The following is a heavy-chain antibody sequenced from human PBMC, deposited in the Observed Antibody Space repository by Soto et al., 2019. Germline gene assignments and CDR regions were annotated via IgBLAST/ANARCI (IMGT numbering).Heavy chain of an antibody. CDR3: ARGSTTEKVDS. V-gene: IGHV4-30-2*05. J-gene: IGHJ4*02. CDR2: IHNSGSP. D-gene: IGHD4-17*01. CDR1: GASITSSGYS. Sequence: PSETLSLTCAVAGASITSSGYSWGWIRRPPGKGLEWIGHIHNSGSPYNSPSLKSRVTISADTSKNQFSLKLTSVTAADTAVYYCARGSTTEKVDSWGQGTLVTVSS.